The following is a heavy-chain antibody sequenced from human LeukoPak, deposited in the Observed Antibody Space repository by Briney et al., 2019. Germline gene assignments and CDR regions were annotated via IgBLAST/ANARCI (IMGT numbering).Heavy chain of an antibody. V-gene: IGHV3-30-3*01. J-gene: IGHJ4*02. Sequence: GGSLRLSCAASGFTFSSYAMHGVRQAPGKGLEWVAVISYDGSNKYYADSVKGRFTISRDNSKNALYLRMNSLRAEDTVVYYCAHWRRSGPFDYCGQGTLATASS. D-gene: IGHD3-10*01. CDR2: ISYDGSNK. CDR3: AHWRRSGPFDY. CDR1: GFTFSSYA.